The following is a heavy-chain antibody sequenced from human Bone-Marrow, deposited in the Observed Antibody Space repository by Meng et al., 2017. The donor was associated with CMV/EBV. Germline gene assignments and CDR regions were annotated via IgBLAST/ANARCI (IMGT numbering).Heavy chain of an antibody. CDR1: GFTVSSDF. CDR3: ARESSDY. J-gene: IGHJ4*02. CDR2: INSDGSST. Sequence: GESLKISCALSGFTVSSDFMSWVRQAPGKGLEWVSRINSDGSSTSYADSVKGRFTISRDNAKNTLYLQMNSLRAEDTAVYYCARESSDYWGQGTLVTVSS. V-gene: IGHV3-74*01.